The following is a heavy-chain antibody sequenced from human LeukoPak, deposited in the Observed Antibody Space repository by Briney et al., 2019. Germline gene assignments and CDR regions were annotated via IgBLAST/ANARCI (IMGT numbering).Heavy chain of an antibody. CDR1: GFTVSSNY. V-gene: IGHV3-66*01. CDR2: LYTGGNT. J-gene: IGHJ4*02. CDR3: ARVGRGDIYGYGDY. Sequence: PGGSLRLSCAASGFTVSSNYMSWVRQAPEKGLEWVSVLYTGGNTYYADSVKGRFTISRDNFKNTLYLQMNSLRAEDTAVYFCARVGRGDIYGYGDYWGQGTLVTVSS. D-gene: IGHD5-18*01.